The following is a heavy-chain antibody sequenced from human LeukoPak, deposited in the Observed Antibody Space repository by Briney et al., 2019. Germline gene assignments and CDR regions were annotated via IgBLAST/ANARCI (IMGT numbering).Heavy chain of an antibody. D-gene: IGHD4-17*01. J-gene: IGHJ4*02. V-gene: IGHV4-34*01. Sequence: SETLSLTCAASGGTFSGYYWTWIRQPPGKGLEWIGEINHSGSANYNPSLKSRVTNSLDTSKNQSSLKLSTVTAADRAVYYCARGQGTVTTHWGQGTLVTVSS. CDR1: GGTFSGYY. CDR2: INHSGSA. CDR3: ARGQGTVTTH.